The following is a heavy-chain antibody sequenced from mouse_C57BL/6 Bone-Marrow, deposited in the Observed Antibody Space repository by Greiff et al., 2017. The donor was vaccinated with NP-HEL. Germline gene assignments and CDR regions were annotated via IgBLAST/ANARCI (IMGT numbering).Heavy chain of an antibody. CDR2: ISYDGSN. V-gene: IGHV3-6*01. CDR1: GYSITSGYY. Sequence: EVKLVESGPGLVKPSQSLSLTCSVTGYSITSGYYWNWIRQFPGNKLEWMGYISYDGSNNYNPSLKNRISITRDTSKNQFFLKLNSVTTEDTATYYCARDLYYYGSSYSYAMDYWGQGTSVTVSS. D-gene: IGHD1-1*01. J-gene: IGHJ4*01. CDR3: ARDLYYYGSSYSYAMDY.